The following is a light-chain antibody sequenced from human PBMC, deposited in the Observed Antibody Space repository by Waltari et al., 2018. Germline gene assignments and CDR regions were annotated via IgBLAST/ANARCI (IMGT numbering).Light chain of an antibody. Sequence: IMLTQSPGTLSLSPGERATLSCRASQSISRYLAWYQQKPGQAPRLLIYAASTRATGIPDRFSGSGSGTAFSLTISGLEPEDSAVYYCQHHFRLPATFGQGTKVEIK. CDR3: QHHFRLPAT. J-gene: IGKJ1*01. CDR1: QSISRY. V-gene: IGKV3-20*01. CDR2: AAS.